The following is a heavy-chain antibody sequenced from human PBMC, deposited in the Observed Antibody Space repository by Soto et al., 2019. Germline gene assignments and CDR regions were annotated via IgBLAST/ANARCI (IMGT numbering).Heavy chain of an antibody. J-gene: IGHJ6*02. D-gene: IGHD3-16*01. V-gene: IGHV1-18*01. CDR1: GYIFVNYS. CDR2: ISHYTGNT. Sequence: QVQLVQSGDEVKKPGASVKVSCKATGYIFVNYSIAWVRQAPGQGLEWMGWISHYTGNTHSATKVQGRLTMTTDTTTSTAYMDLGSLTSDDTAVYYCVMVDNYVTPTPQDVWGQGTTVTVSS. CDR3: VMVDNYVTPTPQDV.